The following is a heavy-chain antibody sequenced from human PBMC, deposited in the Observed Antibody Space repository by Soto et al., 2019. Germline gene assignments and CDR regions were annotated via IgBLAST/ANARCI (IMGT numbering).Heavy chain of an antibody. V-gene: IGHV4-34*01. Sequence: SETLSLTCAVYGGSFSGYYWSWIRQPPGKGLEWIGEINHSGSTYYNPSLKSRVTISVDTSKNQFSLKLSSVTAADTAVYYCARLVRGALSRDYWGQGTLVTVSS. CDR2: INHSGST. CDR3: ARLVRGALSRDY. CDR1: GGSFSGYY. J-gene: IGHJ4*02. D-gene: IGHD3-10*01.